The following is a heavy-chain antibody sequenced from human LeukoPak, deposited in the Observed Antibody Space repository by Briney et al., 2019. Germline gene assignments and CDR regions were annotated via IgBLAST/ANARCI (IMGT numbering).Heavy chain of an antibody. CDR2: INLNTGDT. CDR1: GYTLTGYY. D-gene: IGHD3-10*01. J-gene: IGHJ6*03. V-gene: IGHV1-2*02. Sequence: GASVKASCKASGYTLTGYYMHWVPQAPGQGLGWMGWINLNTGDTNYAQKFQGRVTMTRDTSISTAYMELSRLRSDDTAVYYCAREKSNYYGSGSYGRYYYMDVWGKGTTVTISS. CDR3: AREKSNYYGSGSYGRYYYMDV.